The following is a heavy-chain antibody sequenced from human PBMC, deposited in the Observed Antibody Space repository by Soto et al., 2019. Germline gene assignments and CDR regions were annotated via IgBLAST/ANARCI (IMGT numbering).Heavy chain of an antibody. D-gene: IGHD2-2*01. Sequence: GRSLRLCCAASGCMFISVAMTWVRQAPGKGLEWVPTTRSSGEHTYYADSVKGRFTVSRDNSKNTLFLEMSSLRAEDSAIYYCAKDSKSVSVSAARVYGMDVWGQGTTDTVSS. CDR2: TRSSGEHT. V-gene: IGHV3-23*01. CDR1: GCMFISVA. CDR3: AKDSKSVSVSAARVYGMDV. J-gene: IGHJ6*02.